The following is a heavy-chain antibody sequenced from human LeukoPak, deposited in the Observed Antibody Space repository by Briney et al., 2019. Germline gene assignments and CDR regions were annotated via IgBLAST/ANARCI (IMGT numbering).Heavy chain of an antibody. J-gene: IGHJ5*02. Sequence: SETLSLTCAVYGGSFSGYYWSWIRQPPGKGLEWIGEINHSGSTNYNPSLKSRVTISVDTSKNQFSLKLSSVTAADTAVYYCARADCSSISCYRWGSWFDPWGQGILVTVSS. CDR2: INHSGST. CDR3: ARADCSSISCYRWGSWFDP. V-gene: IGHV4-34*01. CDR1: GGSFSGYY. D-gene: IGHD2-2*02.